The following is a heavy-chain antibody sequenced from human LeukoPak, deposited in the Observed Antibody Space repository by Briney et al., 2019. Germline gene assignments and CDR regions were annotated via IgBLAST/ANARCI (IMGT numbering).Heavy chain of an antibody. J-gene: IGHJ5*02. CDR1: GFIFSSYG. CDR3: ARGCSGGSCYFPYNWFDP. CDR2: IRYDGSRK. D-gene: IGHD2-15*01. V-gene: IGHV3-30*02. Sequence: PGGSLRLSCAASGFIFSSYGMHWVRQAPDKGLEWVAFIRYDGSRKYYADSVKGRFTISRDNSKNTLYLQMGSLRAEDMAVYYCARGCSGGSCYFPYNWFDPWGQGTLVTVSS.